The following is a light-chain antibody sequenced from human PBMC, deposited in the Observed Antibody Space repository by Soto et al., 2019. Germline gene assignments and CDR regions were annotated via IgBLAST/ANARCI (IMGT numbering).Light chain of an antibody. CDR1: QNIGDS. CDR3: QQSHSAPT. Sequence: DIPMTQSPSSLSAAVGDRVTITCRATQNIGDSLNWYQQKPGKAPALLISAASTLQGGVPSHFSGSGSGIDFTLTISSLRPEDFATYYCQQSHSAPTFGQGTKVEI. V-gene: IGKV1-39*01. J-gene: IGKJ1*01. CDR2: AAS.